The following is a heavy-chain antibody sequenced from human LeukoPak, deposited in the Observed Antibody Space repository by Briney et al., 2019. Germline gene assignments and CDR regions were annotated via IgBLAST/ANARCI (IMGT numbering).Heavy chain of an antibody. CDR1: GFNFSDSY. CDR3: AKTAHDIVVVVAAPPRPAFDY. J-gene: IGHJ4*02. Sequence: GGSLRLSCSVSGFNFSDSYMSWIRQAPGKGLEWISNIGRYGTTISYADSVKGRFTISRDNSKNTLYLQMNSLRAEDTAVYYCAKTAHDIVVVVAAPPRPAFDYWGQGTLVTVSS. CDR2: IGRYGTTI. V-gene: IGHV3-11*01. D-gene: IGHD2-15*01.